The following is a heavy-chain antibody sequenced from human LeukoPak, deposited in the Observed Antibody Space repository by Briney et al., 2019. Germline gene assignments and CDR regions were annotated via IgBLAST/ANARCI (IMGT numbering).Heavy chain of an antibody. J-gene: IGHJ4*02. CDR3: ARETSVDTAVDY. CDR1: GGTFSSYA. D-gene: IGHD5-18*01. V-gene: IGHV1-69*13. Sequence: SVKVSCKASGGTFSSYAISWVRQAPGQGLEWMGEIIPIFGTANYAQKFQGRVTITADESTSTAYMELSSLRSEDTAVYYCARETSVDTAVDYWGQGTLVTVSS. CDR2: IIPIFGTA.